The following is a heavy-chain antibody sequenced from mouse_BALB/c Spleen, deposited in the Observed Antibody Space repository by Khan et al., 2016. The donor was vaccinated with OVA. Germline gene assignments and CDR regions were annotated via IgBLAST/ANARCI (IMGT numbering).Heavy chain of an antibody. V-gene: IGHV1-7*01. CDR1: GYTFINYW. D-gene: IGHD1-1*01. CDR2: INPSTGYT. CDR3: ARRGLRWDFDY. Sequence: QVQLQQSGAELAKPGASVKMSCKASGYTFINYWMLWVKQRPGQGLEWIGYINPSTGYTEYSQNFKDKATLTADKSSSTAYMQLSSLTSEDSAVYYCARRGLRWDFDYWGQGTTLTVSS. J-gene: IGHJ2*01.